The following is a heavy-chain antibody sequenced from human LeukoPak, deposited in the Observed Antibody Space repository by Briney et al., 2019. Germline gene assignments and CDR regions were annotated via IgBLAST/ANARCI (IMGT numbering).Heavy chain of an antibody. CDR3: ATYETTVTATEYYFDY. V-gene: IGHV4-39*01. CDR2: IYYSGST. CDR1: GGSISSSGYY. J-gene: IGHJ4*02. D-gene: IGHD4-17*01. Sequence: SETLSLTCTVSGGSISSSGYYWGWIRQPPGKGLEWIGSIYYSGSTYYNPSLKSRVTISVDTSKNQFSLKLSSVTAADTAVYYCATYETTVTATEYYFDYWGQGTLVTVSS.